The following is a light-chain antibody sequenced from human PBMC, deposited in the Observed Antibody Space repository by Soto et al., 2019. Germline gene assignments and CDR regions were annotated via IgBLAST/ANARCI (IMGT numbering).Light chain of an antibody. CDR1: SSDVGGYNY. CDR3: NSYTSSSTLDV. V-gene: IGLV2-14*01. J-gene: IGLJ1*01. CDR2: EVS. Sequence: QSALTQPASVSGFPGQSITISCTGTSSDVGGYNYVSWYQQHPGKAPKLMIYEVSNRPSGVSNRFSGSKSGNTASLTISGLQAEYEADYYCNSYTSSSTLDVFGTGTKVTVL.